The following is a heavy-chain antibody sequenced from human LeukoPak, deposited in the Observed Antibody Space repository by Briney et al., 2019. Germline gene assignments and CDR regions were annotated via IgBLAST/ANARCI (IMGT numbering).Heavy chain of an antibody. Sequence: ASVKVSCKVSGYTLTELSMHWVRQAPGTGLEWMGGFDPEDGETIYAQKFQGRVTMTEDTSTDTAYMELSSLRSEDTAVYYCATTLGGVIAMGYWGQGTLVTVSS. J-gene: IGHJ4*02. CDR3: ATTLGGVIAMGY. D-gene: IGHD3-16*02. CDR2: FDPEDGET. CDR1: GYTLTELS. V-gene: IGHV1-24*01.